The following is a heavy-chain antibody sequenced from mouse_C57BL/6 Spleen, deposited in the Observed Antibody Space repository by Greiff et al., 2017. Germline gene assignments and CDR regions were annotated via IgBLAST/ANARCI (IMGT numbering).Heavy chain of an antibody. J-gene: IGHJ3*01. CDR2: IDPSDSDT. CDR1: GYTFTSYW. V-gene: IGHV1-52*01. CDR3: ARWDNHVGFAY. D-gene: IGHD1-3*01. Sequence: QVQLQQPGAELVRPGSSVKLSCKASGYTFTSYWMHWVKQRPIQGLEWIGNIDPSDSDTHYNQKFKDKATLTVDKSSSTAYMQLSSLTSEDSAVYYCARWDNHVGFAYWGQGALVTVSA.